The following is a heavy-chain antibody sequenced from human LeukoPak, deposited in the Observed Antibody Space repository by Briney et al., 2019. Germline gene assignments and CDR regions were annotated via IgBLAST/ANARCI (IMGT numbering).Heavy chain of an antibody. D-gene: IGHD3-22*01. V-gene: IGHV1-69*06. CDR3: TRGSYYDSSGYSGVRLFDY. CDR2: IIPIFGTA. Sequence: ASVKVSCKASGGTFSSYAISWVRQAPGQGLEWMGGIIPIFGTANYAQKFQGRVTITADKSTSTAYMELSSLRSEDTAVYYCTRGSYYDSSGYSGVRLFDYWGQGTPVTVPS. J-gene: IGHJ4*02. CDR1: GGTFSSYA.